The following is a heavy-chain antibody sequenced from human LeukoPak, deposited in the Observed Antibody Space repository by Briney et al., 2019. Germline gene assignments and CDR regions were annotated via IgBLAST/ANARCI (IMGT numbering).Heavy chain of an antibody. CDR1: GFTFSNYP. Sequence: PGGSLRLSCAASGFTFSNYPMHWVRQAPGKGLEWVAVISHDGSKKYYADSVKGRFTISRDNSKNTLYLQMNSLRAEDTAVYYCAKVLNARYYDSSGMYFDYWGQGTLVTVSS. CDR2: ISHDGSKK. D-gene: IGHD3-22*01. V-gene: IGHV3-30*04. CDR3: AKVLNARYYDSSGMYFDY. J-gene: IGHJ4*02.